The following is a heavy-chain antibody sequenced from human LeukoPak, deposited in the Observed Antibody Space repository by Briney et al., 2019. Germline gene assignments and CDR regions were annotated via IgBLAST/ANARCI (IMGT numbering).Heavy chain of an antibody. CDR2: IFCIRSNK. CDR1: GFTFDYYA. CDR3: ARGQIVVVVAAYEYYFDY. D-gene: IGHD2-15*01. Sequence: PGGALELSCVAPGFTFDYYAMHRVRQAPGKGLKWGGGIFCIRSNKYYADSVKGRFTISRDNSKNTLYLQMNSLRAEDTAVYYCARGQIVVVVAAYEYYFDYWGQGTLVTVSS. V-gene: IGHV3-30*04. J-gene: IGHJ4*02.